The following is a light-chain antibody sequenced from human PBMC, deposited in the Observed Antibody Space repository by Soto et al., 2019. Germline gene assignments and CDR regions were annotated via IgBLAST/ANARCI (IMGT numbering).Light chain of an antibody. CDR3: QQYYSYSPLT. Sequence: DIQMTQSPSSLSASVGDRVTITCRASQSISSWLAWYQQKPGKAPKLLIYDASRLESGGPSRFSGSGSGTEFTLTISSLQPDDFTTYYCQQYYSYSPLTFGGGTKVEIK. J-gene: IGKJ4*02. CDR2: DAS. CDR1: QSISSW. V-gene: IGKV1-5*01.